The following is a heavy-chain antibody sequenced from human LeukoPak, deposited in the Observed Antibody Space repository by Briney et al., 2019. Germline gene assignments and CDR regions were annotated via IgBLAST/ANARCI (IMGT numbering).Heavy chain of an antibody. CDR1: GVSFRGYY. CDR2: IYPSGST. J-gene: IGHJ4*02. CDR3: ARVHDGYNYAFDY. V-gene: IGHV4-59*10. D-gene: IGHD5-24*01. Sequence: PSETLSLTCAVYGVSFRGYYWSWIRQPAGKGLEWIGRIYPSGSTNYNPSLKSRVTMSVDTSKNQFSLKLSSVTAADTAVYYCARVHDGYNYAFDYWGQGTLVTVSS.